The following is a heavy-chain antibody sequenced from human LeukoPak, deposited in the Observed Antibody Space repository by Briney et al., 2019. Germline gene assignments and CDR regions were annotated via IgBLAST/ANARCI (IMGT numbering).Heavy chain of an antibody. CDR2: INPSGGST. Sequence: ASVKVSCKATGYTFTSHYMHWVRQAPGQGLEWMGIINPSGGSTSYAQKFQGRVTMTRDTSTSTVYMELSSLRSEDTAVYYCAREPVVVPVAFKVDGMDVWGQGTTVTVSS. J-gene: IGHJ6*02. V-gene: IGHV1-46*01. CDR1: GYTFTSHY. D-gene: IGHD2-2*01. CDR3: AREPVVVPVAFKVDGMDV.